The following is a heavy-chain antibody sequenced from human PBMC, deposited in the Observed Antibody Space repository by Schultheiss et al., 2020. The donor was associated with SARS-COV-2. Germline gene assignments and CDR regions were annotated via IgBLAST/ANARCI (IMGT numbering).Heavy chain of an antibody. V-gene: IGHV4-59*01. Sequence: SQTLSLTCAVYGGSFSGYYWSWIRQPPGKGLEWIGSIYYSGSTNYNPSLKSRVTISVDTSKNQFSLKLSSVTAADTAVYYCARAVQLWPKSFDYWGQGTLVTVSS. CDR1: GGSFSGYY. J-gene: IGHJ4*02. CDR3: ARAVQLWPKSFDY. CDR2: IYYSGST. D-gene: IGHD5-18*01.